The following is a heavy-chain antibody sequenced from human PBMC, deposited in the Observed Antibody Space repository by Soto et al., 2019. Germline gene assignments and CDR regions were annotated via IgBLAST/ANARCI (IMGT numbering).Heavy chain of an antibody. D-gene: IGHD4-17*01. Sequence: QVQLVESGGGVVQPGRSLRLSCAASGFAFSAYGMHWVRQAPGKGLEWVAMIYYDGSNKYYADSVKGRFTISRDNSKNTRYPQMSSLRAEDTALYYWARVGGTVTSDYWGQGTLVTVSS. J-gene: IGHJ4*02. CDR2: IYYDGSNK. CDR1: GFAFSAYG. V-gene: IGHV3-33*01. CDR3: ARVGGTVTSDY.